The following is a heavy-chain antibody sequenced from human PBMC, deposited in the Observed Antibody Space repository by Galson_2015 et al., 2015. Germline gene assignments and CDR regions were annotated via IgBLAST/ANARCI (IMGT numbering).Heavy chain of an antibody. CDR2: IWYDGSNK. CDR1: GFTFSSYG. D-gene: IGHD3-3*01. V-gene: IGHV3-33*01. J-gene: IGHJ6*03. CDR3: AREVTIFGVTYMDV. Sequence: SLRLSCAASGFTFSSYGMHWVRQAPGKGLEWVAVIWYDGSNKYYADSVKGRFTISRDNSKNTLYLQMNSLRAEDTAVYYCAREVTIFGVTYMDVWGKGTTVTAS.